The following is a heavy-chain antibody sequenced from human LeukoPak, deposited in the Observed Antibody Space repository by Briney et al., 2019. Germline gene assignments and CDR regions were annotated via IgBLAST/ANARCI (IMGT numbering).Heavy chain of an antibody. V-gene: IGHV4-39*07. J-gene: IGHJ4*02. Sequence: SETLSLTCTVSDDSISGSRYYWGWIRLPPGTGLEWIGSVFYSGSTYYNPSLKSRVAISLDTSKSQFSLRLSSVTAADTAVYYCARGVSHSSSHFDYWGQGTRVTVSS. CDR1: DDSISGSRYY. D-gene: IGHD6-6*01. CDR2: VFYSGST. CDR3: ARGVSHSSSHFDY.